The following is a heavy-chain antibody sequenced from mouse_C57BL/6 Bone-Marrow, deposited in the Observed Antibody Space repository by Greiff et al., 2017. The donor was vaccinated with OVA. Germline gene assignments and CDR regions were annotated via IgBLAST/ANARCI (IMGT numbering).Heavy chain of an antibody. CDR1: GYTFTSYT. CDR3: ARYTGGSCWYFDV. D-gene: IGHD1-3*01. J-gene: IGHJ1*03. V-gene: IGHV1-4*01. CDR2: INPSSGYT. Sequence: VQLQESGAELARPGASVKMSCKASGYTFTSYTMHWVNQRPGQGLEWIGYINPSSGYTKYNQKFKDKATLTADKSSSTAYMQLSSLTSEDSAVYYCARYTGGSCWYFDVWGTGTTVTVSS.